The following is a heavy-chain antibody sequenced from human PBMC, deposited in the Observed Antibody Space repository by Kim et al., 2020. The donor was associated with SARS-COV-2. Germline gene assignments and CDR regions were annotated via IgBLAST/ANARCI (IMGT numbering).Heavy chain of an antibody. V-gene: IGHV3-48*02. CDR3: ARELSGTMVRGVYNYYYYYGMDV. D-gene: IGHD3-10*01. CDR1: GFTFSSYS. J-gene: IGHJ6*02. Sequence: GGSLRLSCAASGFTFSSYSMNWVRQAPGKGLEWVSYISSSSSTIYYADSVKGRFTISRDNAKNSLYLQMNSLRDEDTAVYYCARELSGTMVRGVYNYYYYYGMDVWGQGTTVTVSS. CDR2: ISSSSSTI.